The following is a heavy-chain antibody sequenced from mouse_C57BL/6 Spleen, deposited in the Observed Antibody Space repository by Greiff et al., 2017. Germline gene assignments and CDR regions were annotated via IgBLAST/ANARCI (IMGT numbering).Heavy chain of an antibody. Sequence: VQLQQPGAELVRPGTSVKLSCKASGYTFTSYWMHWVKQRPGQGLEWIGVIDPSDSYTNYNQKFKGKATLTVDTSSSTAYMQLSSLTSEDSAVYYCARGGYYGSSYGAYWGQGTLVTVSA. CDR1: GYTFTSYW. CDR3: ARGGYYGSSYGAY. J-gene: IGHJ3*01. V-gene: IGHV1-59*01. CDR2: IDPSDSYT. D-gene: IGHD1-1*01.